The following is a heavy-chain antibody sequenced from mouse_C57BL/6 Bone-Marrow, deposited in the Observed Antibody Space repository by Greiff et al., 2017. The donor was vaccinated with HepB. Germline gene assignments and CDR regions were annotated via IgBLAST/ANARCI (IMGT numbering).Heavy chain of an antibody. J-gene: IGHJ1*03. CDR2: INSDGGST. D-gene: IGHD2-4*01. CDR3: ARHGMITPCWYFDV. Sequence: EVKLVESGGGLVQPGESLKLSCESNEYEFPSHDMSWVRKTPEKRLELVADINSDGGSTYYPDTMERRFIISRDNTKNTLYLQMSSLRSEDTALYYCARHGMITPCWYFDVWGTGTTVTVSS. V-gene: IGHV5-2*03. CDR1: EYEFPSHD.